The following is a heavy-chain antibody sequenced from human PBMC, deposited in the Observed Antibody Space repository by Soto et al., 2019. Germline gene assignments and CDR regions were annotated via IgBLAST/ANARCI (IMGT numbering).Heavy chain of an antibody. CDR2: LSGGGGST. D-gene: IGHD6-13*01. CDR3: AKPFIAAAVSYYFDF. CDR1: GFTFSTYA. J-gene: IGHJ4*02. V-gene: IGHV3-23*01. Sequence: GGSLRLSCAASGFTFSTYAMSWVRQAPGKGLEWVSGLSGGGGSTYYADSVKGRFTISRDNSKNTLYLQMNSLRAEDTAVYYCAKPFIAAAVSYYFDFWGQGTLVTVSS.